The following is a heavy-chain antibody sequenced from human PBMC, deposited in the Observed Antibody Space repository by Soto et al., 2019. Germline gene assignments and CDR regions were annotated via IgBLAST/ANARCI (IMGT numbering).Heavy chain of an antibody. CDR1: GFTFSSYA. D-gene: IGHD2-21*01. Sequence: EVQLVESGGGLVQPGGSLRLSCAASGFTFSSYAMHWVRQAPGKGLEYVSVIISNGGNTDYASSVKGRFTISRDNSKNTLYLQMGSLRAEDMAVYYCARRIPFGYGMDVWGQGTTVTVSS. CDR3: ARRIPFGYGMDV. CDR2: IISNGGNT. J-gene: IGHJ6*02. V-gene: IGHV3-64*01.